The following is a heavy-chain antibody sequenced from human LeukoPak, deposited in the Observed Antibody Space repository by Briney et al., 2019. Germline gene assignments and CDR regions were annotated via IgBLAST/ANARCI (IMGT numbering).Heavy chain of an antibody. V-gene: IGHV4-59*08. Sequence: SETLSLTCTVSDGSISGDYWSWIRQSLQGLEWIGYIYYSGSTNYNPSLKSRVTISVDTSKNQFSLKLSSVTAADTAVYYCARYPMTYCSSSSCTDHWGQGTLVTVSS. CDR3: ARYPMTYCSSSSCTDH. CDR2: IYYSGST. CDR1: DGSISGDY. J-gene: IGHJ4*02. D-gene: IGHD2-2*01.